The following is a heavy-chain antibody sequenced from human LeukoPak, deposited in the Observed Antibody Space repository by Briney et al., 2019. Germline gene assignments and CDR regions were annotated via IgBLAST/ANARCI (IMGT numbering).Heavy chain of an antibody. CDR1: GGPINNHY. D-gene: IGHD6-19*01. CDR3: ARASGWYAYYFDY. V-gene: IGHV4-59*11. CDR2: IYYSGST. Sequence: PSETLSLTCTVSGGPINNHYWSWIRQPPGKGLEWIGYIYYSGSTNYNPSLKSRVAISVDTSKNQFSLKLSSVTAADTAVYYCARASGWYAYYFDYWGQGTLVTVSS. J-gene: IGHJ4*02.